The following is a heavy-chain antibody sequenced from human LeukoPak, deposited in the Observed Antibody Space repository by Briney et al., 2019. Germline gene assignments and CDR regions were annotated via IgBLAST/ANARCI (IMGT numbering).Heavy chain of an antibody. J-gene: IGHJ5*02. D-gene: IGHD6-13*01. Sequence: PGGSLRLSCAASGFTFSSYEMNWVRQAPGKGLEWVSYISSSGSTIYYADSVKGRFTISRDNAKNSLYLQMNSLRAEDTAVYYCARDASSGGPSIAAAFDPWGQGILVTVSS. V-gene: IGHV3-48*03. CDR1: GFTFSSYE. CDR2: ISSSGSTI. CDR3: ARDASSGGPSIAAAFDP.